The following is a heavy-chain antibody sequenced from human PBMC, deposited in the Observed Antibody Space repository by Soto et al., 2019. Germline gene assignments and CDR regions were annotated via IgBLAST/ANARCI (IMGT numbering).Heavy chain of an antibody. V-gene: IGHV3-30-3*01. CDR1: GFTFSSYA. CDR2: ISYDGSNK. CDR3: ARIVGATPYPDY. D-gene: IGHD1-26*01. Sequence: GGSLRLSCAASGFTFSSYAMHWVRPAPGKGLEWVAVISYDGSNKYYADSVKGRFTISRDNSKNTLYLQMNSLRAEDTAVYYCARIVGATPYPDYWGQGTLVTVSS. J-gene: IGHJ4*02.